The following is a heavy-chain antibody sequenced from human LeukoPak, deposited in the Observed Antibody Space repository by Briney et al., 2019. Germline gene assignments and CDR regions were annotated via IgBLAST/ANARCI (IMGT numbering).Heavy chain of an antibody. CDR1: GYTFTRYG. Sequence: ASVKVSCKASGYTFTRYGISWVRQAPGQGLEWMGWISAYNGNTNYAQRLQGRVTMTTDTSTSTAYMELRSLRSDDTAVYYCARVEDPGGYSHLDDYWGQGTLVTVSS. CDR3: ARVEDPGGYSHLDDY. V-gene: IGHV1-18*01. D-gene: IGHD3-22*01. J-gene: IGHJ4*02. CDR2: ISAYNGNT.